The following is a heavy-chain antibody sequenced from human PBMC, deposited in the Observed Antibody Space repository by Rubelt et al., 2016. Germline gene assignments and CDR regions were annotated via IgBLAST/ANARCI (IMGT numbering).Heavy chain of an antibody. Sequence: WLTCTVSGGSISSYYWSWIRQPPGKGLELIGSIYYSGSTYYNPSLKSRVTISVDTSKNQFSLKLSSVTAADTAVYYCARHKGYCSSTGCYGGYFDYWGQGTLVTVSS. J-gene: IGHJ4*02. D-gene: IGHD2-2*01. V-gene: IGHV4-39*01. CDR2: IYYSGST. CDR3: ARHKGYCSSTGCYGGYFDY. CDR1: GGSISSYY.